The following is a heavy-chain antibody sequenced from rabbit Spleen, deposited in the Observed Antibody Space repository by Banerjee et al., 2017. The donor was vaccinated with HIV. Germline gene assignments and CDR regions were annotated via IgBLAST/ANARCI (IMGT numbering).Heavy chain of an antibody. D-gene: IGHD6-1*01. CDR3: ARDPYDLQGITKL. CDR1: GFSFSSAHY. V-gene: IGHV1S45*01. Sequence: QQQLEESGGGLVKPGGTLTLTCTASGFSFSSAHYMCWVRQAPGKGLEWAGCINTGSGSAWYASWAKGRFTISKTSSTTVTLQMTSLTVADTATYFCARDPYDLQGITKLWGPGTLVTVS. J-gene: IGHJ4*01. CDR2: INTGSGSA.